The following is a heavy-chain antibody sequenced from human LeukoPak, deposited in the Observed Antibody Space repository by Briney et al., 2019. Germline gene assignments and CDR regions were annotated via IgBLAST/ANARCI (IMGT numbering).Heavy chain of an antibody. CDR3: ARVVVAAGSNWFDS. CDR1: GGSITSYY. J-gene: IGHJ5*01. V-gene: IGHV4-59*01. Sequence: SETLSLTCTVSGGSITSYYWSWIRQPPGKGLEWIGYIYYTGSTNYNPSLKSRVTISVDTYKNQFSLKLSSVSAADTAVYYCARVVVAAGSNWFDSWGQGTLVTVSS. CDR2: IYYTGST. D-gene: IGHD2-15*01.